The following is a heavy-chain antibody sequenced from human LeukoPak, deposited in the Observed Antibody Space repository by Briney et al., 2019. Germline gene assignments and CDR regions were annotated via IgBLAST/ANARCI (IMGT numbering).Heavy chain of an antibody. CDR2: IIPIRGIA. D-gene: IGHD3-10*01. Sequence: ASVKVSCKASGGTFSSYAISWVRQAPGQGLEWMGRIIPIRGIANYAQKFQGRLTKTADKSTSTAYMGLSSLRSEDTAVSFCARAQGYGSGPWSFDSWGQGTLVTVSS. J-gene: IGHJ4*02. V-gene: IGHV1-69*04. CDR3: ARAQGYGSGPWSFDS. CDR1: GGTFSSYA.